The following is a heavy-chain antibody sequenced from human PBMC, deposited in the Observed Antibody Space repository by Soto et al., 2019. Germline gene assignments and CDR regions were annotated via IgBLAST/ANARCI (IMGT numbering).Heavy chain of an antibody. CDR3: ARGRGRSYAFGAGSYSDY. Sequence: QVQLVESGGGVVQPGRSLRLSCAAAGFTFPDYAMHWVRQSPAKGLEWVAIMSYDGTKTYYADSVRGRFTISRDNSKNTLYLQMDSLRAEDTSLYFCARGRGRSYAFGAGSYSDYWGRGTLVAVSS. J-gene: IGHJ4*02. CDR2: MSYDGTKT. V-gene: IGHV3-30-3*01. D-gene: IGHD3-10*01. CDR1: GFTFPDYA.